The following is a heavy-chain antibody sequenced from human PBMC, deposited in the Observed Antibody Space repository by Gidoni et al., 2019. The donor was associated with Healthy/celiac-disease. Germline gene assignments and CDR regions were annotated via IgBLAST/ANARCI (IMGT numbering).Heavy chain of an antibody. V-gene: IGHV3-23*04. CDR2: ISGSGGST. CDR3: AKWESGRVFGATVY. D-gene: IGHD3-16*01. Sequence: EVQLVESGGGLVQPGGSLRLSCAASGFPFSSYAMSWVRQAPGKGCEWVSAISGSGGSTYYADSVKGRFTISRDNSKNTLYLQMNSLRAEDTAVYYCAKWESGRVFGATVYWGQGTLVTVSS. CDR1: GFPFSSYA. J-gene: IGHJ4*02.